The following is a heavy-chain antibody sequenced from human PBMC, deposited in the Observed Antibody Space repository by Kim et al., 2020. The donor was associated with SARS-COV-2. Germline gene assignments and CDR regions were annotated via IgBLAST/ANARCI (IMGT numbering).Heavy chain of an antibody. D-gene: IGHD6-6*01. J-gene: IGHJ4*02. Sequence: ANSVKRRFTIARDNAKNTMFLQMKSLRAEDTAIYYCAKAKTGYSYSSSDYWGQGTLVTVSS. V-gene: IGHV3-23*01. CDR3: AKAKTGYSYSSSDY.